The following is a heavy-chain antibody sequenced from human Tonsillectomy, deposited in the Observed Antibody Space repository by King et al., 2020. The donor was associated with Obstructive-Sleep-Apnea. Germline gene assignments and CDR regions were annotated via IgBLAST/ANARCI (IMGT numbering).Heavy chain of an antibody. CDR2: IRYDGSNK. D-gene: IGHD3-10*01. V-gene: IGHV3-30*02. CDR3: AKETLLVRGVNRHYYYYYGMDV. J-gene: IGHJ6*02. CDR1: GLTFSSYG. Sequence: VQLVESGGGVVQPGRSLRLSCAASGLTFSSYGMHWVRQAPGKGLEWVAFIRYDGSNKYYADSVKGRFTISRDNSKNTLYLQMNTLRAEDTAVYYCAKETLLVRGVNRHYYYYYGMDVWGQGTTVTVSS.